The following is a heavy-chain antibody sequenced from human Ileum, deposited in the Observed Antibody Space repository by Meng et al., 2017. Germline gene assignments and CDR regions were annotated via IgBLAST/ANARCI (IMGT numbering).Heavy chain of an antibody. CDR3: ARERGVWGSYRHYYFDY. D-gene: IGHD3-16*02. V-gene: IGHV1-18*01. CDR2: ISAYNGNT. Sequence: QVQPVRDGAEVKKPGASVKVSCKASGYTFTSYGISWVRQAPGQGLEWMGWISAYNGNTNYAQKLQGRVTMTTDTSTSTAYMELRSLRSDDTAVYYCARERGVWGSYRHYYFDYWGQGTLVTVSS. J-gene: IGHJ4*02. CDR1: GYTFTSYG.